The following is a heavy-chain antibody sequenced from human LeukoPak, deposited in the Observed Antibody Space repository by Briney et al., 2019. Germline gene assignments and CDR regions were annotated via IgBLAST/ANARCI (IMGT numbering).Heavy chain of an antibody. CDR1: GGSFSGYY. Sequence: SETLSLTCAVYGGSFSGYYWSWIRQLPGKGLEWIGEVNHSGGTSYNPSLKSRVTISVDTSKNQFSLKLSSVTAADTAVYYCARGLYYDSSGYFDYWGQGTLVTVSS. CDR3: ARGLYYDSSGYFDY. CDR2: VNHSGGT. V-gene: IGHV4-34*01. D-gene: IGHD3-22*01. J-gene: IGHJ4*02.